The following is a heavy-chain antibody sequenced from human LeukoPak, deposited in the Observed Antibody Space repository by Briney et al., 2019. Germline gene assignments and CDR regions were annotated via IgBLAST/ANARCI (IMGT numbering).Heavy chain of an antibody. Sequence: ASVKVSCKASGYTFTSYYMHWVRQAPGQGLEWMGITNPSGGSTSYAQKFQGRVTMTRDTSTSTVYMELSSLRSEDTAVYYCARGRFGGIAVAGIDYWGQGTLVTVSS. J-gene: IGHJ4*02. CDR1: GYTFTSYY. CDR3: ARGRFGGIAVAGIDY. D-gene: IGHD6-19*01. V-gene: IGHV1-46*01. CDR2: TNPSGGST.